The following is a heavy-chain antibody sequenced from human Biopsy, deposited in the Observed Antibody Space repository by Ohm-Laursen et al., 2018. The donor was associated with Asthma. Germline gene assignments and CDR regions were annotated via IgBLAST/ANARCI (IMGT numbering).Heavy chain of an antibody. CDR3: VRGSSSWHHGPFHYYYGLDV. V-gene: IGHV4-4*03. J-gene: IGHJ6*02. Sequence: PGTLSLTCAVSGGSISNTNWWSWVRQSPGKGLEWLGEIFHSGSTNDNPSLKSRVTMPVDKSKNQFSLKLRSVTAADTAVYYCVRGSSSWHHGPFHYYYGLDVWGQGTTATVSS. CDR2: IFHSGST. CDR1: GGSISNTNW. D-gene: IGHD6-13*01.